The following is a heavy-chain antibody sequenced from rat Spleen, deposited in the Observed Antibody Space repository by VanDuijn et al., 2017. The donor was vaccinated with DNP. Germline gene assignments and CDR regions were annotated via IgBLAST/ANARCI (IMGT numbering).Heavy chain of an antibody. J-gene: IGHJ3*01. V-gene: IGHV5-7*01. CDR1: GFTFSDYH. D-gene: IGHD1-12*03. CDR2: ISYDGSRT. Sequence: EVQLVESGGGLVQPGRSLKLSCAASGFTFSDYHMVWVRQAPKKGLEWVATISYDGSRTYYRDSVKGRFTISRNNTRTTLYLQMDSLGSEDTATYYCARRYYDGYFFDYWGQGTLVTVSS. CDR3: ARRYYDGYFFDY.